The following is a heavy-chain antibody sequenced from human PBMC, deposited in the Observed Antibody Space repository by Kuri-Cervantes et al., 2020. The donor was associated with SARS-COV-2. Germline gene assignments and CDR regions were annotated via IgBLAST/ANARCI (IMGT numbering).Heavy chain of an antibody. J-gene: IGHJ4*02. CDR2: IWYDGSNK. V-gene: IGHV3-33*08. CDR3: ARDTVRGVIRYYFDY. CDR1: GFTFSSYG. Sequence: GESLKISCAASGFTFSSYGMHWVRQAPGKGLEWVAVIWYDGSNKYYADSVKGRFTISRDNSKNTLYLQMNSLRAEDTAMYYCARDTVRGVIRYYFDYWGQGTLVTVSS. D-gene: IGHD3-16*02.